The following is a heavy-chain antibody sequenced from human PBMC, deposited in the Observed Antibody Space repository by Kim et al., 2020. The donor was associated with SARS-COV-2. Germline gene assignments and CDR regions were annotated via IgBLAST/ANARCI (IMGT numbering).Heavy chain of an antibody. D-gene: IGHD2-2*01. V-gene: IGHV5-51*01. CDR2: IYPGDSDT. CDR3: ARHFSYCSSTSCYAFDY. J-gene: IGHJ4*02. Sequence: GESLKISCKGSGYSFTSYWIGWVRQMPGKGLEWMGIIYPGDSDTRYSPSFQGQVTISADKSISTAYLQWSSLKASDTAMYYCARHFSYCSSTSCYAFDYWGQGTPGTVSS. CDR1: GYSFTSYW.